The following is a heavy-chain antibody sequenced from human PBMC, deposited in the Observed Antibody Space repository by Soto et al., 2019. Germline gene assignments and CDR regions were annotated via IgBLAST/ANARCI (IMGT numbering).Heavy chain of an antibody. V-gene: IGHV5-51*01. Sequence: GVSLRLCCKCSGDSFADYWIGWVRQMPGKGLEWMGMIYPGDSDTRYSPSFQGQVTISADKSISTAYLQWSSLKASDTAMYYCARDTFSGDSSGPHYWGQGTLVTVSS. CDR1: GDSFADYW. CDR3: ARDTFSGDSSGPHY. J-gene: IGHJ4*02. CDR2: IYPGDSDT. D-gene: IGHD3-22*01.